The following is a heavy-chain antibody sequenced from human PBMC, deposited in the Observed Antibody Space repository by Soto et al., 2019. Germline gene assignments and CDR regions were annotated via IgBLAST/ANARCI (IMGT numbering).Heavy chain of an antibody. D-gene: IGHD6-13*01. J-gene: IGHJ4*02. V-gene: IGHV1-18*01. Sequence: GASVKVSCKASGYTFTSYGISWVRQAPGQGLEWMGWISAYNGNTNYAQKLQGRVTMTTDTSTSTAYMELRSLRSDDTAVYYCARVARYSSSWYFDYWGQGTLVTVSS. CDR1: GYTFTSYG. CDR3: ARVARYSSSWYFDY. CDR2: ISAYNGNT.